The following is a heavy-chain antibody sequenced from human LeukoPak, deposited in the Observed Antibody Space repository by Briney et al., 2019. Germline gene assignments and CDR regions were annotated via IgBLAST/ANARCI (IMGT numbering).Heavy chain of an antibody. CDR2: IYTSGST. CDR3: ARTEALAYYYYTDV. Sequence: PSQTLSLTCTASGGSISSYYWSWIRQPAGKGLEWIGRIYTSGSTNYNPSPESRVAMSVDTSNTKFSLKLSSVTAAATAVYYCARTEALAYYYYTDVWGKGTTVTVSS. CDR1: GGSISSYY. D-gene: IGHD1-1*01. V-gene: IGHV4-4*07. J-gene: IGHJ6*03.